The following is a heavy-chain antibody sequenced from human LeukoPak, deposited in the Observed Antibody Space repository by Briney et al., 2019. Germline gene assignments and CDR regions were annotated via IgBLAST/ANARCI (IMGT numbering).Heavy chain of an antibody. CDR2: IFYSGTT. CDR3: ARRDIVTTINT. V-gene: IGHV4-39*01. J-gene: IGHJ4*02. D-gene: IGHD5-12*01. Sequence: SETLSLTCTVSGGSISSSSYYWAWIRQPPGKGLEWIGSIFYSGTTFYNPSLKSRVTLFVDTSKNQFSLKLNSVTAADTAVYYCARRDIVTTINTWGQGTLVTVSS. CDR1: GGSISSSSYY.